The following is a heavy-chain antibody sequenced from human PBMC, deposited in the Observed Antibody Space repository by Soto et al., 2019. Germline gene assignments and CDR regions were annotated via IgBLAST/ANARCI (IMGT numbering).Heavy chain of an antibody. D-gene: IGHD3-16*01. J-gene: IGHJ4*02. CDR2: TSYDGSNN. Sequence: QVQLVESGGGVVQPGTSLRLSCVGSGFTFRSYVIHWVRQAPGKGLEWVALTSYDGSNNFYGDSVKGRFTISRHNSRNTVELQMDSLRCEDTALYYCARWGTTGGLDVGGQGTLVSVSS. V-gene: IGHV3-33*05. CDR1: GFTFRSYV. CDR3: ARWGTTGGLDV.